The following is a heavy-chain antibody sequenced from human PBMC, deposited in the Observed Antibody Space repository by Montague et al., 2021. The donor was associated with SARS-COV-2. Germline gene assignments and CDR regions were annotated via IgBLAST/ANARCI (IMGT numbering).Heavy chain of an antibody. CDR2: IYWDDDK. V-gene: IGHV2-70*01. CDR3: ARFRDYDILTGSYSGFDY. CDR1: GFSLSTSGMC. D-gene: IGHD3-9*01. Sequence: PALVKPTQTLTLTCTFSGFSLSTSGMCVSWIRQPPGKALEWLALIYWDDDKYYSTSLKTRLTLSKDTSKNQVVLTMTNMDPVDTATYYCARFRDYDILTGSYSGFDYWGQGTLVTVSS. J-gene: IGHJ4*02.